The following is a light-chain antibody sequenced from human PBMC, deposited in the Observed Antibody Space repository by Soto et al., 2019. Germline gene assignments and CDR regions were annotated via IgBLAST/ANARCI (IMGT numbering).Light chain of an antibody. Sequence: EIVLTQSPGTLSLSPGERATLSCRASQSVTSSYLAWYQQKPGQAPSLLFFGASIRATGIPDRFSGTGSGTDFTLTISRLEPEDFAVYYCHQYGSSPGTFGQGTKVDIK. CDR3: HQYGSSPGT. J-gene: IGKJ1*01. CDR1: QSVTSSY. CDR2: GAS. V-gene: IGKV3-20*01.